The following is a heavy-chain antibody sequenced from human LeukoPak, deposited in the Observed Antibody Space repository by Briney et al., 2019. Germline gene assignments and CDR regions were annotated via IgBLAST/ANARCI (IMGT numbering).Heavy chain of an antibody. CDR3: ARETPDSSSWTAFDF. V-gene: IGHV3-7*01. D-gene: IGHD6-13*01. J-gene: IGHJ4*02. CDR1: GFTFRSYW. CDR2: IKPDGGEK. Sequence: GGSLRLSCAASGFTFRSYWMTWVRQAPGKGLEWVANIKPDGGEKYYADSVKGRFTISRDNAKNSMYLQMNSLRDEDTAVYYCARETPDSSSWTAFDFWGQGTLVTVSS.